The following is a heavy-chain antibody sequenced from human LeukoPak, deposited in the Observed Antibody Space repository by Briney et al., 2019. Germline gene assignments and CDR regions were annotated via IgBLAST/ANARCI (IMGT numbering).Heavy chain of an antibody. CDR1: GFTSSSYA. V-gene: IGHV3-30-3*01. J-gene: IGHJ4*02. D-gene: IGHD3-22*01. CDR3: ARPDSSGYSAMFYY. CDR2: ISYDGSNK. Sequence: GGSLRLSCAASGFTSSSYAMHWVRQAPGKGLEWVAVISYDGSNKYYADSVKGRFTISRDNSKNTLYLQMNSLRAEDTAVYYCARPDSSGYSAMFYYWGQGTLVTVSS.